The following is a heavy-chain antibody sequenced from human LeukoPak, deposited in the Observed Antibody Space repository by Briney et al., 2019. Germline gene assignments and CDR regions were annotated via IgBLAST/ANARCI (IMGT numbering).Heavy chain of an antibody. CDR2: ISYDGSNK. D-gene: IGHD5-24*01. J-gene: IGHJ4*02. CDR1: GFSFSSYA. V-gene: IGHV3-30*04. CDR3: AKDSGPGGYNPLDY. Sequence: GGSLRLSCAASGFSFSSYAMHWVRQAPSKGLEWVALISYDGSNKYYTDSEKGRFTISRDNSKNTLYLQMNSLRAEDTAVYYCAKDSGPGGYNPLDYWGQGTRVTVSS.